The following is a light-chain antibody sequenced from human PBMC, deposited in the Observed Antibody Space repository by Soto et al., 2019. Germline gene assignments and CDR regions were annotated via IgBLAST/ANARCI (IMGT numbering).Light chain of an antibody. J-gene: IGKJ1*01. V-gene: IGKV2-24*01. CDR2: QIS. CDR3: VQLSQFPRT. CDR1: QSLVHSDGNTY. Sequence: DIVMTQTPLSSPVTLGQPASISCRSSQSLVHSDGNTYLSWLQQRPGQPPRLLIYQISNRFSGVPDIFSGSGAGTDFTLKISRVEAEDVGIYSCVQLSQFPRTFGQGTKVEIK.